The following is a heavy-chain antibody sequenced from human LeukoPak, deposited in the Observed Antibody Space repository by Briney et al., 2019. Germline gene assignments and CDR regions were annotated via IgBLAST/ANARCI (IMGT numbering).Heavy chain of an antibody. V-gene: IGHV3-23*01. D-gene: IGHD4-17*01. CDR2: ISGDGDGT. J-gene: IGHJ4*02. Sequence: GGSLRLSCAASGFTFNNYAMTWVRQAPGKGLEWVSAISGDGDGTYNADSVKGRFTISRDNAKNSLYLQMNSLRAEDTAVYYCARRDYGDYDFDYWGQGTLVTVSS. CDR1: GFTFNNYA. CDR3: ARRDYGDYDFDY.